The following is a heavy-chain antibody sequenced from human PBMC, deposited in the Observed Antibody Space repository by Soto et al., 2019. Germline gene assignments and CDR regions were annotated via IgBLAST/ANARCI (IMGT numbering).Heavy chain of an antibody. D-gene: IGHD5-18*01. CDR2: IYYSGST. V-gene: IGHV4-59*01. Sequence: PSETLSLTCTVSGGSISSYYWSWIRQPPGKGLEWIGYIYYSGSTNYNPSLKSRVTISVDTSKNQFSLKLSSVTAADTAVYYCARARMAMVTVYYFDYWGQGTLVTVS. CDR3: ARARMAMVTVYYFDY. CDR1: GGSISSYY. J-gene: IGHJ4*02.